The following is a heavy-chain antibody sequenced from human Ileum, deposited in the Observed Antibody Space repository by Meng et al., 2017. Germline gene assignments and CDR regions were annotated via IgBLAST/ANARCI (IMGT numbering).Heavy chain of an antibody. CDR1: RVSISSNTY. J-gene: IGHJ4*02. CDR3: ARHGGYSQDF. D-gene: IGHD4-23*01. Sequence: QVQLSEEGPGLLRPSGPRFLTCACSRVSISSNTYWSWDRQRPGKGLEWIGQISHSGSAYYNPSLKSRDTMSVDKSKSQFSLMLTSVTAADTAIYYCARHGGYSQDFWGQGTLVTVSS. CDR2: ISHSGSA. V-gene: IGHV4-4*02.